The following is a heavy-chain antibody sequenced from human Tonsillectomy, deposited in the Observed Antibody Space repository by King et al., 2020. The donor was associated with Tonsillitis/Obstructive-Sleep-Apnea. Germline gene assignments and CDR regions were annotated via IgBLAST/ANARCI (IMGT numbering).Heavy chain of an antibody. J-gene: IGHJ1*01. V-gene: IGHV3-21*01. CDR1: GFTFSTYT. D-gene: IGHD7-27*01. Sequence: VQLVESGGGLVKPGGSLRLSCAASGFTFSTYTMSWVRQAPGKGLEWVSSISSISTYIFYADSVKGRFTISRDNAKNAVYLQVNSLRSEDTAVYYCERDLESNRGFGYFEHWGQGTLVTVSS. CDR3: ERDLESNRGFGYFEH. CDR2: ISSISTYI.